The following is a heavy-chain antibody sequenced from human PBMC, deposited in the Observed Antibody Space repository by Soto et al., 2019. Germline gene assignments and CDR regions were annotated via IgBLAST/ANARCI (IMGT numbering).Heavy chain of an antibody. V-gene: IGHV4-30-2*01. CDR1: GDSISSGGFS. Sequence: PSDTLSLTCAVSGDSISSGGFSWSWIRQPPGKGLEWIGYIYHSGTSFYNPSLKSRVTISVDGSKNQFSLKVNSVTAADTAVYYCARERLAPVVNFASGGGGPLVPVPS. CDR2: IYHSGTS. D-gene: IGHD3-3*02. J-gene: IGHJ4*02. CDR3: ARERLAPVVNFAS.